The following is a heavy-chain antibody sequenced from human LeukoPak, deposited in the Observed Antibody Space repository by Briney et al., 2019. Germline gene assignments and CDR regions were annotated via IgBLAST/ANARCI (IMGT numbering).Heavy chain of an antibody. CDR3: ARDIQLPT. D-gene: IGHD5-24*01. CDR2: ISFSGANT. J-gene: IGHJ3*01. V-gene: IGHV3-23*01. Sequence: PGGSLRLSCAASGFTFSDSAMSWVRQAPGKGLEWVSLISFSGANTYYADSVKGRFTISRDNSKDTLYLLMNSLRAEDTAIYYCARDIQLPTWGLGTMVTVSS. CDR1: GFTFSDSA.